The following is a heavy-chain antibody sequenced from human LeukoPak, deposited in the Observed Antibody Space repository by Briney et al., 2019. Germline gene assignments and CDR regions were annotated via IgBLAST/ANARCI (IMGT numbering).Heavy chain of an antibody. J-gene: IGHJ4*02. CDR1: EFTFSSYT. CDR3: AKDIYGGNWPNDY. Sequence: GGSLRLSCAASEFTFSSYTMNWVRQAPGKGLEWVSSISSSYYIYYADSVKGRFTISRDNAKNSLYLQMNSLRAEDTAVYYCAKDIYGGNWPNDYWGQGTLVTVSS. V-gene: IGHV3-21*01. D-gene: IGHD4-23*01. CDR2: ISSSYYI.